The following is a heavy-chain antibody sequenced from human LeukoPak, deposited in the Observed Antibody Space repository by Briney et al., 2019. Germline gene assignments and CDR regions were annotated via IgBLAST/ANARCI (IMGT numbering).Heavy chain of an antibody. Sequence: ASVKVSCTASGYTFMSYGISWVRQAPGQGLEWMGWISGYDGNTNYAQKLQGRVAMTRDTSTNTAYMDLGSLRSDDTAVYYCARDDGYSYRKGVDRFDYWGQGTLVTVSS. CDR3: ARDDGYSYRKGVDRFDY. D-gene: IGHD5-18*01. CDR1: GYTFMSYG. CDR2: ISGYDGNT. V-gene: IGHV1-18*01. J-gene: IGHJ4*02.